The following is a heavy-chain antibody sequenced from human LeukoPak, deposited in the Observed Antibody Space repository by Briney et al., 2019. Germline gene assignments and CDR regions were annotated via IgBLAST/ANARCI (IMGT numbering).Heavy chain of an antibody. J-gene: IGHJ4*02. V-gene: IGHV3-48*03. CDR2: ISSGGGTI. Sequence: GGSLRLSCAASGFTFSSYEMNWVRQGPGKGLEWFSYISSGGGTIYYADSVKGRFTISRDNAKNSLYLQMNSLRAEDMAVYYCVRDLDYWGQGTLVTVSS. CDR1: GFTFSSYE. CDR3: VRDLDY.